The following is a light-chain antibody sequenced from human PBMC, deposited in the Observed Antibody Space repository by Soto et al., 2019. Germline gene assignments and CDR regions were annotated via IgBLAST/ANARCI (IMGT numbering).Light chain of an antibody. CDR3: QQYYSLPLT. CDR1: QSVLYSSNNKNY. CDR2: WAS. Sequence: VMTQSPDSLAASLGERATINCKSSQSVLYSSNNKNYLAWYQHKAGQPPKLLIYWASTREYGVPDRFSDSGSGTDFTLTINNLQAEDVAVYYCQQYYSLPLTFGGGTKVEI. J-gene: IGKJ4*01. V-gene: IGKV4-1*01.